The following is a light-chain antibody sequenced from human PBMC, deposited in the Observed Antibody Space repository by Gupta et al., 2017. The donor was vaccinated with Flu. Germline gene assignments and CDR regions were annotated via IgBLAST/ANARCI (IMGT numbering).Light chain of an antibody. Sequence: QSVLTQPSSVSGAPGQRVTISCTGSSSNIGAGYDVHWYQQLPGTAPKLLISDDNIRPSGVPDSFSGSKSGTSASLAITGLQAEDDADYYCHSYDSRLSGSVFGGGTKLTVL. J-gene: IGLJ3*02. CDR3: HSYDSRLSGSV. CDR1: SSNIGAGYD. V-gene: IGLV1-40*01. CDR2: DDN.